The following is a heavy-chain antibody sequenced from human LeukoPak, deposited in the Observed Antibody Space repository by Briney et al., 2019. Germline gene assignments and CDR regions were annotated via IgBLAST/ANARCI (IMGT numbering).Heavy chain of an antibody. Sequence: SETLSLTCTVSGGSISSYYWSWIRQPPGKGLEWIGYIYYSGSTNYNPSLKSRVTISVDASKNQFSLKLSSVTAADTAVYYCARLSVFLGDAFDIWGQGTMVTVSS. V-gene: IGHV4-59*01. CDR3: ARLSVFLGDAFDI. CDR1: GGSISSYY. D-gene: IGHD2-21*01. J-gene: IGHJ3*02. CDR2: IYYSGST.